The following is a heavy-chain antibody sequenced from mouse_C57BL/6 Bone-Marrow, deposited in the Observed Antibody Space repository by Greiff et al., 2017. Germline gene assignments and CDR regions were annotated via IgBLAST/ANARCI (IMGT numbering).Heavy chain of an antibody. CDR1: GFTFSDFY. J-gene: IGHJ4*01. D-gene: IGHD2-2*01. V-gene: IGHV7-1*01. Sequence: EVNLVESGGGLVQSGRSLRLSCATSGFTFSDFYMEWVRQAPGKGLEWIAASRNKANDYTTEYSASVKGRFIVSRDTSQSILYLQMNALRAEDTAIYYCARDAPYYGYDHAMDYWGQGTSVTVSS. CDR2: SRNKANDYTT. CDR3: ARDAPYYGYDHAMDY.